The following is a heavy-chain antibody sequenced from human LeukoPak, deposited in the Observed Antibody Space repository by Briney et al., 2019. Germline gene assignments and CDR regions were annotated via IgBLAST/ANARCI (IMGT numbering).Heavy chain of an antibody. CDR1: GFTFSSYA. Sequence: PGRSLRLSCAASGFTFSSYAMHWVRQAPGKGLEWVSYISSSGDYKYYADSVKGRFTISRDNAQNSLYLQMNSLRAEDTAVYYCARTSGSYYTVYVFDIWGQGTLVTVSS. V-gene: IGHV3-21*05. D-gene: IGHD1-26*01. J-gene: IGHJ4*02. CDR2: ISSSGDYK. CDR3: ARTSGSYYTVYVFDI.